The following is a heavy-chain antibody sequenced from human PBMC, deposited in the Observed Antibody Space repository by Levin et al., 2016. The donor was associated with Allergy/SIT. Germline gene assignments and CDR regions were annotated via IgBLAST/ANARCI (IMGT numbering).Heavy chain of an antibody. J-gene: IGHJ4*02. Sequence: SETLSLTCTVSGGSIGSYYWTWIRQPPGKGLEWIGYVHYSGGINYNPSLKSRVTMSVDTSKNQFSLKLSSVTAADSAMYYCVAFRDYGALRVDYWGQGTLVNVSS. V-gene: IGHV4-59*01. CDR3: VAFRDYGALRVDY. CDR1: GGSIGSYY. CDR2: VHYSGGI. D-gene: IGHD4-17*01.